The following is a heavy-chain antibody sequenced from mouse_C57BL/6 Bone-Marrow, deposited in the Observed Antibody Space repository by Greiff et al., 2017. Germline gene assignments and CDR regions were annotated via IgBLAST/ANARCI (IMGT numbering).Heavy chain of an antibody. CDR1: GYTFTSYG. D-gene: IGHD1-1*02. V-gene: IGHV1-69*01. CDR3: AILSMDY. J-gene: IGHJ4*01. Sequence: QVQLQQSGAELARPGASVKLSCKASGYTFTSYGISWVKQRTGQGLEWIGEIDPSDSYTNYNQKFKGKSTLTVDKSSSTAYMQLSILTSEDSAVYYCAILSMDYWGQGTSVTVSS. CDR2: IDPSDSYT.